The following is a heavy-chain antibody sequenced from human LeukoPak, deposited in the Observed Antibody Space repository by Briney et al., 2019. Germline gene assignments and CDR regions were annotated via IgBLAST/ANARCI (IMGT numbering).Heavy chain of an antibody. CDR2: INHSGST. V-gene: IGHV4-34*01. CDR1: GGSFRGYY. D-gene: IGHD5-18*01. CDR3: ARTGYSYGEFDY. J-gene: IGHJ4*02. Sequence: PSETLSLTCAVYGGSFRGYYWSWIRQPPGKGLEWIGEINHSGSTNYNPSLKSRVTISVDTSKNQFSLKLSSVTAADTAVYYCARTGYSYGEFDYWGQGTLVTVSS.